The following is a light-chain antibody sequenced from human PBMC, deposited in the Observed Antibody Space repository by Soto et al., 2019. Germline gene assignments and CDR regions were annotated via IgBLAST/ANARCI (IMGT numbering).Light chain of an antibody. V-gene: IGKV3D-15*01. CDR1: QSVSSN. CDR2: DIS. Sequence: ETVMTQSPDTLPVSPGERATLSCRASQSVSSNLAWYQQKPGQPPRLLIYDISTRATGIPTRFSGSGSGTEFTLTIGSLQSEDFAVYYCQQYNSWPLTFGGGTKVDIK. J-gene: IGKJ4*01. CDR3: QQYNSWPLT.